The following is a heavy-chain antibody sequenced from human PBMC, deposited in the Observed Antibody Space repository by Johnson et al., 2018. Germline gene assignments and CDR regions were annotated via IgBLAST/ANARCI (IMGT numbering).Heavy chain of an antibody. CDR1: GFTFSSYG. D-gene: IGHD3-10*01. V-gene: IGHV3-33*01. CDR3: AREVGFGEDYGRDG. CDR2: IWYDGSNK. Sequence: QVQLVQSGGGVVQPGRSLRLSCAASGFTFSSYGMHWVRQAPGKGLEWVAVIWYDGSNKYYADSVKGRFTISRDNSKNTLYLQMNSLGAEDTAVYDCAREVGFGEDYGRDGWGQGTTVTVSS. J-gene: IGHJ6*02.